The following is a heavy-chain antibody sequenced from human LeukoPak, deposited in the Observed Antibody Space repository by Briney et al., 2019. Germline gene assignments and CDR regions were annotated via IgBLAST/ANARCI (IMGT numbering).Heavy chain of an antibody. D-gene: IGHD3-22*01. CDR1: GGSISSSSYY. CDR2: IYYSGST. J-gene: IGHJ4*02. Sequence: SETLSLTCTVSGGSISSSSYYWGWIRQPPGKGLEWIGSIYYSGSTYNNPSLKSRVTISLDTSKNQFSLKLSAVTAADTAVYYCARSTWLLDKWGQGTLVTVSS. CDR3: ARSTWLLDK. V-gene: IGHV4-39*07.